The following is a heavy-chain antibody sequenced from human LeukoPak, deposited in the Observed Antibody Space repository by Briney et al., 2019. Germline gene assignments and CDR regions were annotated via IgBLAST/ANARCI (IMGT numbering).Heavy chain of an antibody. CDR3: ARDGGVPGVLDSFDA. D-gene: IGHD3-10*01. CDR1: GFTFSNYA. J-gene: IGHJ3*01. CDR2: ISNSGSVT. Sequence: GGSLRLSCAASGFTFSNYAMSWVRQAPGKGLEWVSYISNSGSVTYYEDSVKGRFTISRDRSKNTLYLQMDSLRVDDTAIYYCARDGGVPGVLDSFDAWGQGTVVTVSS. V-gene: IGHV3-23*01.